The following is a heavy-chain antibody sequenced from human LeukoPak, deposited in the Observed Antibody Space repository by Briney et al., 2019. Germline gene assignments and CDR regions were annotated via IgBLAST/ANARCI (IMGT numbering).Heavy chain of an antibody. CDR3: ARILGFTLDY. CDR1: TYTFSSYS. V-gene: IGHV3-48*02. CDR2: SEYSGTTS. J-gene: IGHJ4*02. Sequence: GGSLRLSCATSTYTFSSYSMNWGRQAPGKGLEWVSYSEYSGTTSYYADSVKGRFTVSRDNAKNSLYLQMSSLRDEDTAVYYCARILGFTLDYWGQGTLVTVSS.